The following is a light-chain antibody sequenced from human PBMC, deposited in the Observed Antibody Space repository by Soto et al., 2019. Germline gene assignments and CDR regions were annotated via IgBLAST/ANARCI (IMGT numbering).Light chain of an antibody. Sequence: DIQMTQSPSTLSGSVGDRVTSTCRASQNISPWLAWYQQKPGKAPSLLIYETSSLENGVPSRFSGSGSGTEFSLTISSLQPDDSATYYCQQYNSGWTFGQGTKVDIK. CDR3: QQYNSGWT. J-gene: IGKJ1*01. CDR1: QNISPW. CDR2: ETS. V-gene: IGKV1-5*03.